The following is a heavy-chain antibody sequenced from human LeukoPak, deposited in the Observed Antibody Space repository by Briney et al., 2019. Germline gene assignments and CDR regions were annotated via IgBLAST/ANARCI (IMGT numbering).Heavy chain of an antibody. V-gene: IGHV4-30-4*01. CDR2: IYYSGRT. CDR1: GGSISSGDYY. Sequence: PSQTLSLTCTVSGGSISSGDYYWSWIRQPPGKGPEWIGYIYYSGRTYYNPSLKSRVTISVDTSKNQFSLKLSSVTAADTAVYYCARGTTWIQLWSHYWYFDLWGRGTLVTVSS. CDR3: ARGTTWIQLWSHYWYFDL. J-gene: IGHJ2*01. D-gene: IGHD5-18*01.